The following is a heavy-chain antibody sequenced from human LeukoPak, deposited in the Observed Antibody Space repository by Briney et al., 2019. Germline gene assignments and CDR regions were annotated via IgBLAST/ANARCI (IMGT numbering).Heavy chain of an antibody. CDR1: GGSPTGYY. CDR3: ARAAGAAGGQYLDY. J-gene: IGHJ4*02. V-gene: IGHV4-4*07. CDR2: IDTHGDT. D-gene: IGHD6-13*01. Sequence: SETLSLTCAVSGGSPTGYYSRWIPPPAAQGLEWIARIDTHGDTWYTPSLSSRVTIPVHPPKTQLSLKPMPVTAADTAVYHCARAAGAAGGQYLDYWGQGTLVTVSS.